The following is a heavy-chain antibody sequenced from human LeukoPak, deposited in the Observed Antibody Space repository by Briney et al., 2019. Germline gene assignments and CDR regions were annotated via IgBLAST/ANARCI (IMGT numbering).Heavy chain of an antibody. CDR2: IIPIFGTA. V-gene: IGHV1-69*05. J-gene: IGHJ3*02. D-gene: IGHD1-1*01. CDR3: ARDFRNNWPAALDI. Sequence: SVKVSCKASGGTFSSYAISWVRQAPGQGLEWMGRIIPIFGTANYAQRFQGRVTITTDESTSTAYMELSSLRSEDTAFYYCARDFRNNWPAALDIWGQGTMVTVSS. CDR1: GGTFSSYA.